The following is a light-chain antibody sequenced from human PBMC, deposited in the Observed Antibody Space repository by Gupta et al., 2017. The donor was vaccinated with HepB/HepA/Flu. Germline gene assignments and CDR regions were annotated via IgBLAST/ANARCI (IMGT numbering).Light chain of an antibody. CDR2: GAS. CDR1: QSVSSSY. Sequence: EIVLTKSPGTLSLSPGERATISCRASQSVSSSYLAWYQQKPGQAPRLRIYGASSRATGIPDRFSGSGSGTDFTLTISRLEPEDFAVYYCQQYGSSPYTCGQGTKLEIK. CDR3: QQYGSSPYT. J-gene: IGKJ2*01. V-gene: IGKV3-20*01.